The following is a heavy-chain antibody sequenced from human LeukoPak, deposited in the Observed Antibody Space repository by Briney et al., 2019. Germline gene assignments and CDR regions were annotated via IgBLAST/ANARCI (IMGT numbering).Heavy chain of an antibody. J-gene: IGHJ4*02. CDR1: GFTFSNYW. Sequence: GGSLRLSCAASGFTFSNYWMHWVRQVPGKGLVWVPRIKSDGSVPKYADSVRGRFTISRDNAKNTLYLQMNSLRAEDTAVYYCARDRRAADTDFDSWGQGTLVTVSS. CDR2: IKSDGSVP. D-gene: IGHD6-13*01. CDR3: ARDRRAADTDFDS. V-gene: IGHV3-74*03.